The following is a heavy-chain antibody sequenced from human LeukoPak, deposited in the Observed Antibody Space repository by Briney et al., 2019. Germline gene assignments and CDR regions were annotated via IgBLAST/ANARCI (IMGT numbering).Heavy chain of an antibody. D-gene: IGHD6-13*01. V-gene: IGHV1-18*01. Sequence: ASVKVSCKASGYTFTSYGISWVRQAPGQGLEWLGWISAYNGNTNHAQKLQDRVIMTTDSSTSTAYMELRSLRSDDTAVYYCVRDHGLSPAGTVSPFDFWGQGILVTVSS. J-gene: IGHJ4*02. CDR3: VRDHGLSPAGTVSPFDF. CDR1: GYTFTSYG. CDR2: ISAYNGNT.